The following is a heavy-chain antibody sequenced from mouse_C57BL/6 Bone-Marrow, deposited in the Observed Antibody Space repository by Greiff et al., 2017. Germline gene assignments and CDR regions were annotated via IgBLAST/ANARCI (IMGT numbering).Heavy chain of an antibody. CDR3: ARGGRLVYFDY. V-gene: IGHV1-61*01. Sequence: QVQLKQSGAELVRPGSSVKLSCKASGYTFTSYWMDWVKQRPGQGLEWIGNIYPSDSETHYNQKFKDKATLTVDKSSSTAYMQLSSLTSEDSAVYYCARGGRLVYFDYWGQGTTLTVSS. CDR1: GYTFTSYW. J-gene: IGHJ2*01. CDR2: IYPSDSET. D-gene: IGHD3-3*01.